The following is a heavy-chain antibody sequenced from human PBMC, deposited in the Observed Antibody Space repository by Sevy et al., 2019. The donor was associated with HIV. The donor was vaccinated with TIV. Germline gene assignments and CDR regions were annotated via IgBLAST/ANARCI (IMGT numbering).Heavy chain of an antibody. Sequence: GGSLRLSCAASGFTFSSYSMNWVRQAPGKGLEWVSSISSRSTFTYYADSLKGRFTISRDNAKNPLYLQMNSLRVEDTAVYYCAREGDSRPFDTWGQGTLVTVSS. CDR2: ISSRSTFT. CDR1: GFTFSSYS. J-gene: IGHJ5*02. D-gene: IGHD3-22*01. V-gene: IGHV3-21*01. CDR3: AREGDSRPFDT.